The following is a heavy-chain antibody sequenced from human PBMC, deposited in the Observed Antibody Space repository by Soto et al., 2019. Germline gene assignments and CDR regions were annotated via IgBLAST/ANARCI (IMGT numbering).Heavy chain of an antibody. J-gene: IGHJ6*02. D-gene: IGHD2-15*01. CDR2: IYYNGRT. CDR3: VRGGVLAQPARGDYYGMDV. CDR1: GASVGSGSYY. V-gene: IGHV4-61*01. Sequence: SETLSLTCSVSGASVGSGSYYWTWIRHPPGKGLEWIGYIYYNGRTNHSPSLKSRVTISTDTSKNQFSLKLTSVTAADTAVYYCVRGGVLAQPARGDYYGMDVWGQGTTVTVSS.